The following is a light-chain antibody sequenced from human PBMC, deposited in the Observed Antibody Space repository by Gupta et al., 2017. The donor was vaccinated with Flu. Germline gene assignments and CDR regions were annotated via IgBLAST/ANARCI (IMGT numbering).Light chain of an antibody. Sequence: SPATLSGSPGERATRSCRDRESVSVNLEWYQRKPAQPPRLIIYGASNRADGVPDRFSGSGSETDFTLTSSRRQSEDFAIYEVQHDRPWPLFGQGTKLEFK. CDR1: ESVSVN. J-gene: IGKJ2*01. CDR3: QHDRPWPL. V-gene: IGKV3-15*01. CDR2: GAS.